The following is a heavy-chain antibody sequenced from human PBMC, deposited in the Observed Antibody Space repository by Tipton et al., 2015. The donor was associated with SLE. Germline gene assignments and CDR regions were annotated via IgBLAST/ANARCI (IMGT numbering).Heavy chain of an antibody. CDR3: ARLAGRRFPFDS. V-gene: IGHV4-34*01. Sequence: TLSLTCAVYGGSFSGYYWSWIRQPPEKGLVWIGEISHSGSTNYNPSLKSRVTISVDPSKNQFSLKLSSVTAADTAVYFCARLAGRRFPFDSWGQGTLVTVSS. CDR2: ISHSGST. CDR1: GGSFSGYY. D-gene: IGHD6-6*01. J-gene: IGHJ4*02.